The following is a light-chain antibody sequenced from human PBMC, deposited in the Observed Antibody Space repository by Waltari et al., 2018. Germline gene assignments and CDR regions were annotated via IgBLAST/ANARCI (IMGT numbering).Light chain of an antibody. CDR2: RNN. V-gene: IGLV1-40*01. CDR3: QSYDSSLSGPVV. Sequence: QSVLSPPPSVSGPPGQTVPIPCTGSRSNIGDVSEVHWYQEVPGTAPKLLIFRNNNRPSGVPDRFSGSKSGTSASLAITGLRAEDEAYYYCQSYDSSLSGPVVFGGGTRLIVL. CDR1: RSNIGDVSE. J-gene: IGLJ2*01.